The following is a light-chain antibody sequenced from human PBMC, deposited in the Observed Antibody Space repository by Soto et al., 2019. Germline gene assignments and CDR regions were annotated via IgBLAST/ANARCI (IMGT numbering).Light chain of an antibody. J-gene: IGLJ2*01. V-gene: IGLV1-40*01. CDR3: QSYYSSLSGSV. CDR1: SSNIGAGHD. Sequence: QSVLTQPPSVSGAPGQRVTISCTGSSSNIGAGHDVHWYQQLPGTGPKLLIYGNINRPSGIPDRFSGSKSCTSASLAITGLQAEDEADFYCQSYYSSLSGSVFGGGTNLTVL. CDR2: GNI.